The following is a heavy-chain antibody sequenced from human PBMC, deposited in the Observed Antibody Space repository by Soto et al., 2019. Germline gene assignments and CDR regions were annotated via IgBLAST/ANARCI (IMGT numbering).Heavy chain of an antibody. Sequence: PSETLSLPCALPGDSISSGEYSWTWIRQPPGRGLEWIGDIYHSGSTPYNPSLKSRVTMAGDTSTNQFSLKLSSVTAAATAVYYCARGGDYSRPYCMDCCDQRATVTV. CDR2: IYHSGST. CDR3: ARGGDYSRPYCMDC. V-gene: IGHV4-30-2*05. CDR1: GDSISSGEYS. D-gene: IGHD4-17*01. J-gene: IGHJ6*02.